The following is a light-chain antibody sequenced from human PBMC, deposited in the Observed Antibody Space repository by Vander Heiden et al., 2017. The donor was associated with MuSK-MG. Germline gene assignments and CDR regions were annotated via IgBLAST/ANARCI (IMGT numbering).Light chain of an antibody. V-gene: IGKV1-39*01. CDR3: QQSYTTPWT. CDR1: QSISSY. Sequence: DIQITQSPSSLSASVGDRVTITCRASQSISSYLNWYQQKPGKAPKLLIFAVSSLQGGVPSRFSGSGSGTDFTLTISSLQPEDFATYYCQQSYTTPWTFGQGTKVXIK. J-gene: IGKJ1*01. CDR2: AVS.